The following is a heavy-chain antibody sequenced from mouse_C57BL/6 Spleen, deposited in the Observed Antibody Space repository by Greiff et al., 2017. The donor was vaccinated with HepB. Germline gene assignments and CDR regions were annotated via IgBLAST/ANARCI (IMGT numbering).Heavy chain of an antibody. J-gene: IGHJ1*03. D-gene: IGHD1-1*01. V-gene: IGHV5-9-1*02. Sequence: EVQLVESGEGLVKPGGSLKLSCAASGFTFSSYAMSWVRQTPEKRLEWVAYISSGGDYIYYADTVKGRFTISRDNARNTLYLQMSSLKSEDTAMYYCTRDPFLYYYGSSPDGYFDVWGTGTTVTVSS. CDR2: ISSGGDYI. CDR3: TRDPFLYYYGSSPDGYFDV. CDR1: GFTFSSYA.